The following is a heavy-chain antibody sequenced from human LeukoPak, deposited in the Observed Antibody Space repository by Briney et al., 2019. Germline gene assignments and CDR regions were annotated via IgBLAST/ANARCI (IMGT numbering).Heavy chain of an antibody. CDR3: ARLTHITMVQGVIPDY. V-gene: IGHV1-2*02. D-gene: IGHD3-10*01. J-gene: IGHJ4*02. CDR1: GYTFTGYY. Sequence: ASVKVSCKASGYTFTGYYMHWVRQAPGQGLEWMGWINPNSGGTNYAQKFQGRVTMTRDTSISTAYMELSRLRSDDTAVYYCARLTHITMVQGVIPDYWGQGTLVTVSS. CDR2: INPNSGGT.